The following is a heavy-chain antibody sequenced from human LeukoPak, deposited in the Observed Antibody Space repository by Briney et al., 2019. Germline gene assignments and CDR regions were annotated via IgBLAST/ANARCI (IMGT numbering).Heavy chain of an antibody. J-gene: IGHJ4*02. Sequence: SETLSLTCTVSGGSISSYYWSWIRQPAGKGLEWIGRIYTSGSTNYNPSLKSRVTMSVDTSKNQFSLKLSSVTAADTAVYYCARDPYYYGPGSYSPLDYWGQGTLVTVFS. V-gene: IGHV4-4*07. CDR1: GGSISSYY. CDR3: ARDPYYYGPGSYSPLDY. CDR2: IYTSGST. D-gene: IGHD3-10*01.